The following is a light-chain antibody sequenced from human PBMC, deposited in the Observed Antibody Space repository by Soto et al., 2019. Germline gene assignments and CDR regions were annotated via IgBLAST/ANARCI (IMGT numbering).Light chain of an antibody. CDR3: QQYSYSPRT. Sequence: EIVLTQSPSTLSLSPGERATLSCRASQSIGTTYFAWYQQKPGQAPRLLLYATSTRATDVPDRFSGSGSGTDVTLTISRVEPEDFAVYYCQQYSYSPRTFGQGTKVEIK. CDR1: QSIGTTY. CDR2: ATS. V-gene: IGKV3-20*01. J-gene: IGKJ1*01.